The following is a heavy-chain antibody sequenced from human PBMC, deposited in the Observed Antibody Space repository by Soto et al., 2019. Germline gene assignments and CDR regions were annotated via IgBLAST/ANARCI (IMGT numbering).Heavy chain of an antibody. CDR3: ARHLPYCGGDCYSLDY. CDR2: IYYSAST. Sequence: PSETLSLSCTVSGDSISRGAYYWSWIRQPPGKGLEWIGYIYYSASTNYSPSLKSRVTISVDTSKNQFSLNLSSVTAADTAVYYCARHLPYCGGDCYSLDYWGQGTLVTVSS. J-gene: IGHJ4*02. D-gene: IGHD2-21*02. V-gene: IGHV4-61*08. CDR1: GDSISRGAYY.